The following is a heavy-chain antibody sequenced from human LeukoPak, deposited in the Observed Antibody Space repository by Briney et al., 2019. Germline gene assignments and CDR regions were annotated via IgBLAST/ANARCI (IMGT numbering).Heavy chain of an antibody. V-gene: IGHV1-69*13. CDR3: ATYDVLTGFEF. J-gene: IGHJ4*02. CDR2: ISPLLGTS. CDR1: VGTFIDYV. D-gene: IGHD3-9*01. Sequence: ASVKVSFKASVGTFIDYVISWVRQAPGQGLEWMGGISPLLGTSKYTQKFQDRVTITADESRSTSYMEVSSLKSEDTAMYYCATYDVLTGFEFWGQGTLVTVSS.